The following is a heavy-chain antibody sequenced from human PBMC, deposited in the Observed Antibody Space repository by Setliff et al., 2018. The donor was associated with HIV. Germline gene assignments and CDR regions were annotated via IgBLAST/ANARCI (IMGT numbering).Heavy chain of an antibody. Sequence: PTLVTPTQTLTLTCTFSGFSLSTNGVAVGCIRQHPGKALGWLALIYWNDDKRYMPSLKSRLTITKDISKHQVVLTMTNMDTVDTAIYYCAHRVGSGSYYNPDAFDIWGQGTMVTVSS. CDR1: GFSLSTNGVA. D-gene: IGHD3-10*01. CDR3: AHRVGSGSYYNPDAFDI. CDR2: IYWNDDK. V-gene: IGHV2-5*01. J-gene: IGHJ3*02.